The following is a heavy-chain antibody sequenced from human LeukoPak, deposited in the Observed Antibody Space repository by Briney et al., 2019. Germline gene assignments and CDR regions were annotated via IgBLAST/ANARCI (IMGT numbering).Heavy chain of an antibody. CDR1: GGSISGHY. CDR2: IHYSGKA. D-gene: IGHD3-16*01. J-gene: IGHJ6*02. V-gene: IGHV4-59*11. CDR3: ARFGVDYDMDV. Sequence: SETLSLTCTVSGGSISGHYWTWVRQPPGEGLEWIGQIHYSGKADYNPSLRSRITISVDTSKNQMSLKVTPVTAADTAVYYCARFGVDYDMDVWGQGTTVTVS.